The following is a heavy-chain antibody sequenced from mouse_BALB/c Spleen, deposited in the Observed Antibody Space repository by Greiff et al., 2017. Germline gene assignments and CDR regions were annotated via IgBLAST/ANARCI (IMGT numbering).Heavy chain of an antibody. CDR3: AREGDYGSSWFAY. CDR2: IYPYNGGT. CDR1: GYTFTDYN. D-gene: IGHD1-1*01. Sequence: EVQLQQSGPELVKPGASVKISCKASGYTFTDYNMHWVKQSHGKSLEWIGYIYPYNGGTGYNQKFKSKATLTVDNSSSTAYMELRSLTSEDSAVYYCAREGDYGSSWFAYWGQGTLVTVSA. V-gene: IGHV1S29*02. J-gene: IGHJ3*01.